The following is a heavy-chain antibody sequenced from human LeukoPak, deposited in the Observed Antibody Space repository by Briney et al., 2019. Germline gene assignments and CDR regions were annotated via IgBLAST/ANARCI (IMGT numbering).Heavy chain of an antibody. CDR1: GFTFSRHG. Sequence: GGSLRLSCAASGFTFSRHGMNWVRQAPGKGLEWVSGISPSGDILYYADSVKGQFTISRDNFKNTVYLQMNSLRAEDTAVYYCAKDKTTGYSTDWGQGTLVTVSS. J-gene: IGHJ4*02. CDR2: ISPSGDIL. CDR3: AKDKTTGYSTD. D-gene: IGHD6-13*01. V-gene: IGHV3-23*01.